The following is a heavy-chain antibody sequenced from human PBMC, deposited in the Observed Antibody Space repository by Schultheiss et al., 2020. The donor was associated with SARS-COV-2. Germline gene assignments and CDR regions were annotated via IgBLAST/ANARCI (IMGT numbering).Heavy chain of an antibody. CDR2: MNPNSGDA. CDR1: GYTFTSYD. V-gene: IGHV1-8*01. Sequence: GESLKISCKASGYTFTSYDINWVRQATGQGLEWMGWMNPNSGDAAYAQKFQGRVTMTRDTSKSTAYMELSRLRSEDTAVYYCARDRDGDGFDPWGQGTLVTVSS. D-gene: IGHD4-17*01. J-gene: IGHJ5*02. CDR3: ARDRDGDGFDP.